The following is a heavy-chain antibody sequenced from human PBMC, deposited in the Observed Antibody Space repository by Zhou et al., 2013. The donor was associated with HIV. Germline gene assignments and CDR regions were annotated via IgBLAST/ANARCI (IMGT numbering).Heavy chain of an antibody. CDR1: GYTFTSYG. V-gene: IGHV1-18*01. Sequence: QVQLVQSGAEVKKPGASVKVSCKASGYTFTSYGISWVRQAPGQGLEWMGWINPVSGDTNYAQKFQGRVTITTDESTSTAYMELSSLRSEDTAVYYCARDEMATPLGYHYMDVWGKRDQRSPSP. CDR2: INPVSGDT. J-gene: IGHJ6*03. D-gene: IGHD5-12*01. CDR3: ARDEMATPLGYHYMDV.